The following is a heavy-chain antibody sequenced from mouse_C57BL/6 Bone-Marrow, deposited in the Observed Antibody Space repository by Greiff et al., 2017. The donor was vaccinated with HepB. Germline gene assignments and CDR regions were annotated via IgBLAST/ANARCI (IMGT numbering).Heavy chain of an antibody. J-gene: IGHJ2*01. CDR1: GYTFTDYY. CDR3: ASFSFLYYGSSSYYFDY. V-gene: IGHV1-77*01. CDR2: IGPGSGST. Sequence: VQLQQSGAELVKPGASVKISCKASGYTFTDYYINWVKQRPGQGLEWIGKIGPGSGSTYYNEKFKGKATLTADKSSSTAYMQLSSLTSEDSAVYFCASFSFLYYGSSSYYFDYWGQGTTLTVSS. D-gene: IGHD1-1*01.